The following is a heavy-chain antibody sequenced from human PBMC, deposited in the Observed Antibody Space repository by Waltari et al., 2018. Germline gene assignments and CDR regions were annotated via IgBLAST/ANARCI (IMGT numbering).Heavy chain of an antibody. V-gene: IGHV4-59*11. CDR2: MYFSGTK. D-gene: IGHD3-22*01. J-gene: IGHJ3*02. Sequence: VQLQESGPGLVKPSETLSLRRTVSGDSIRSHFWSWIRQAPGKGLEWIGHMYFSGTKDYNPSLKSRVAISIDTSKNHFSLNLRSVTAADTAIYYCARLPRGSVIIGAFDIWGQGTQVTVSS. CDR3: ARLPRGSVIIGAFDI. CDR1: GDSIRSHF.